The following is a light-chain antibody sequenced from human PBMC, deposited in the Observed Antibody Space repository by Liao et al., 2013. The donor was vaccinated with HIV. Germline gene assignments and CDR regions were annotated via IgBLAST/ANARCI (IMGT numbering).Light chain of an antibody. V-gene: IGLV3-1*01. J-gene: IGLJ2*01. CDR1: DLGEKY. Sequence: SYALTQPPSVSVSLGQTASITCSGDDLGEKYVCWYQQKPGQSPVLVIFQDKKRPSGIPERFSGSNFGNTATLTISGTQAMDEADYYCQAWDSSTAVFGGGTKLTVL. CDR2: QDK. CDR3: QAWDSSTAV.